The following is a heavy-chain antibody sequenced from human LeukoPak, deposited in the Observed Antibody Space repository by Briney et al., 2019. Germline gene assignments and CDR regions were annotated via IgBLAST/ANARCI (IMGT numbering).Heavy chain of an antibody. D-gene: IGHD3-22*01. CDR2: IYYSGST. J-gene: IGHJ4*02. CDR1: GDSISSGGYY. Sequence: SETLSLTCTVSGDSISSGGYYWRWIRQHPGKGLEWIGYIYYSGSTYYNPSLKSQVTISVDTSKNQFSLKLSSVTAADTAVYYCARYDSSGYYWGQGTLVTVSS. V-gene: IGHV4-31*01. CDR3: ARYDSSGYY.